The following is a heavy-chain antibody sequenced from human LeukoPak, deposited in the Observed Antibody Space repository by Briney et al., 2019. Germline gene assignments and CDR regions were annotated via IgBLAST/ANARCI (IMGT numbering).Heavy chain of an antibody. J-gene: IGHJ4*02. CDR1: GFPFNVQT. CDR2: MRQDGSEI. D-gene: IGHD1-26*01. Sequence: GGSLRLSCAASGFPFNVQTMSWVRQAPGKGLDWVASMRQDGSEIYYVDSVKGRFTISRDNPKNSLYLQMNSLRAEDTAVYYCAKGGATRGRFENWGQGTLVAVSS. CDR3: AKGGATRGRFEN. V-gene: IGHV3-7*01.